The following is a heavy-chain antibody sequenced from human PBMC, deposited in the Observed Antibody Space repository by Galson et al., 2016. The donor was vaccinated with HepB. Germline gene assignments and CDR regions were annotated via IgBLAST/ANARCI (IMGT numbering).Heavy chain of an antibody. V-gene: IGHV3-11*01. CDR1: GFTFSDYY. J-gene: IGHJ4*02. CDR3: AREGDGDYGSTTHFDL. CDR2: ISPSGRTI. D-gene: IGHD3-10*01. Sequence: SLRLSCAASGFTFSDYYMSWVRQAPGKGLEWVSYISPSGRTIYFADSVKGRFTISRDDAKNSLFLQMNSLTAEDTAVYYCAREGDGDYGSTTHFDLWGQGTLVTVSS.